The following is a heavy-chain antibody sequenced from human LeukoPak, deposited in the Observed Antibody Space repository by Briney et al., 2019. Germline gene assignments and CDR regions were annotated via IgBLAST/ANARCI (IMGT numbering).Heavy chain of an antibody. D-gene: IGHD5-12*01. V-gene: IGHV4-39*01. CDR1: GGAISDTNYY. CDR3: ARYSSWKTYFDY. CDR2: IYYSGSV. Sequence: PSETLSLTCSVSGGAISDTNYYWGWIRQPPGRGREWIGSIYYSGSVYYNASLSSRLTLSVDTHKNQFSLKLNSVTATDTAVYYCARYSSWKTYFDYWGQGSLVTVSS. J-gene: IGHJ4*02.